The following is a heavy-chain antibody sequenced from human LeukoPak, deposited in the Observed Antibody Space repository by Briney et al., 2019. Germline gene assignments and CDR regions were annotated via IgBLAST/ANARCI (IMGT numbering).Heavy chain of an antibody. CDR2: ISGSGGST. Sequence: GGSLRLSCAASGFTFSSYAMSWVRQAPGKGLEWVSAISGSGGSTYYADSVKGRFTISRDNSKNTLYLQMNSLRAEDTAVYYCAKDSGYYDSSGYYLEGDFDYWGQGTLVTVSS. CDR3: AKDSGYYDSSGYYLEGDFDY. CDR1: GFTFSSYA. V-gene: IGHV3-23*01. J-gene: IGHJ4*02. D-gene: IGHD3-22*01.